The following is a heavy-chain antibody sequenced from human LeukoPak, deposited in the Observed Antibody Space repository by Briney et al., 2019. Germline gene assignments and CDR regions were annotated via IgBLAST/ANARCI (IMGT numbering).Heavy chain of an antibody. J-gene: IGHJ5*02. CDR2: IKQDGSEK. D-gene: IGHD3-16*01. V-gene: IGHV3-7*04. CDR3: ARDMIILQS. CDR1: GFTFSSYA. Sequence: GGSLRLSGTASGFTFSSYAMNWVRQAPGKGLEWVANIKQDGSEKYYVDSVKGRFTISRDNAKKSLYLQMNSRRAEDTAVYFCARDMIILQSWGQGTLVTVYS.